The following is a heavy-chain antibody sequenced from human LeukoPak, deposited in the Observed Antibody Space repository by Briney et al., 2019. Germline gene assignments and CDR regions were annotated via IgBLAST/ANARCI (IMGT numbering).Heavy chain of an antibody. V-gene: IGHV3-23*01. CDR2: ISGSGAST. CDR3: AKDLRPTYYYDSSGYN. Sequence: GGSLTLSCAASGFTFSSYAMSWVRQAPGKGLEWVSAISGSGASTYHADSVKGRFTISRDNSKNTLYLQMNSLRAEDTAVYYCAKDLRPTYYYDSSGYNWGQGTLVTVSS. J-gene: IGHJ1*01. D-gene: IGHD3-22*01. CDR1: GFTFSSYA.